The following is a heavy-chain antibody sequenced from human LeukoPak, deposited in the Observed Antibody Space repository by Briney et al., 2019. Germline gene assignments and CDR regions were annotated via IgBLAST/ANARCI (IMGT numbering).Heavy chain of an antibody. Sequence: PGGSLRLSRAASGFTLGAFAIHWVRQAPGQGLEWVCLIDKDGRKSYYADSVKGRFTISRDNSKNSLYLQMTSLRTEDTALYYCATWAFYHSLDVWGQGATVTVSS. CDR3: ATWAFYHSLDV. J-gene: IGHJ6*02. CDR2: IDKDGRKS. CDR1: GFTLGAFA. D-gene: IGHD1-26*01. V-gene: IGHV3-43*02.